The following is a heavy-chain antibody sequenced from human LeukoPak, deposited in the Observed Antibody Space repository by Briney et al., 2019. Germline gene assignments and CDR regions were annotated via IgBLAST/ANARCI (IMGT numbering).Heavy chain of an antibody. D-gene: IGHD5-18*01. Sequence: SETLSLTCTVSGDSISSYYWTWIRQPPGKGLEWIGYIYYSGSTNYNPSLKSRVTISVDTSKNQFSLKLRSVTAADTAVHYCASYGYKYAGNWFDPWGQGTLVTVSS. CDR2: IYYSGST. CDR3: ASYGYKYAGNWFDP. CDR1: GDSISSYY. J-gene: IGHJ5*02. V-gene: IGHV4-59*01.